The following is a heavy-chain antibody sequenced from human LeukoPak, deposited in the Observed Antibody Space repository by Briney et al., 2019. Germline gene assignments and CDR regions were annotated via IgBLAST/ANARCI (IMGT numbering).Heavy chain of an antibody. Sequence: SETLSLTCAVYGGSFSGYYWSWVRQPPGKGVEWVGEINHSGSTNYNPSLKSRVTISVDTSKNQFSLKLSSVTAADTAVYYCARGRKWIQLWSLDYWGQGTLVTVSS. CDR2: INHSGST. CDR3: ARGRKWIQLWSLDY. CDR1: GGSFSGYY. V-gene: IGHV4-34*01. D-gene: IGHD5-18*01. J-gene: IGHJ4*02.